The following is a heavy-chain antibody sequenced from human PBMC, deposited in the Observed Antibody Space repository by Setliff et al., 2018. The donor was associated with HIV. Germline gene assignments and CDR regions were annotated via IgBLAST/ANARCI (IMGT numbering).Heavy chain of an antibody. D-gene: IGHD2-21*02. Sequence: GASVKVSCKASGGTFSSYAISWVRQAPGQGLEWMGGIIPIFGTANYAQKFQGRVTITTDESTSTAYMELSSLRSEDTAVYYCARMSGHIVVVTATDAFDIWGQGTMVT. CDR3: ARMSGHIVVVTATDAFDI. CDR2: IIPIFGTA. J-gene: IGHJ3*02. CDR1: GGTFSSYA. V-gene: IGHV1-69*05.